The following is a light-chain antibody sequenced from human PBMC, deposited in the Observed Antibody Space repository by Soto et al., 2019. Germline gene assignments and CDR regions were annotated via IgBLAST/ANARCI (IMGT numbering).Light chain of an antibody. CDR3: QQYKNWPPIT. CDR1: QSVTSS. Sequence: EIVMTQSPATLSVSPGERATLSCRASQSVTSSLAWYQQKPGQAPRLLSYDASTRATGIAARFSGGGSGTEFTLTISILQSEDFAVYYCQQYKNWPPITFGQGTRLEIK. J-gene: IGKJ5*01. V-gene: IGKV3-15*01. CDR2: DAS.